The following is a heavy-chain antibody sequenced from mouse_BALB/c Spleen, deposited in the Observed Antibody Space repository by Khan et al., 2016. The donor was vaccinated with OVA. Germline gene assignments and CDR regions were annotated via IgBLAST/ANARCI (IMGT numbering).Heavy chain of an antibody. CDR2: ILPGSGST. V-gene: IGHV1-9*01. D-gene: IGHD1-1*01. CDR1: GYTFSSYW. Sequence: QVQLKQSGAELMKPGASRKISCKATGYTFSSYWIEWVKQSPGHGLEWIAEILPGSGSTNYNEKLKGKVTFTADKSYNTAYLQLSSLTLEDYAVYFCARDCCISYDWYFDVGGAGTTVTVAS. J-gene: IGHJ1*01. CDR3: ARDCCISYDWYFDV.